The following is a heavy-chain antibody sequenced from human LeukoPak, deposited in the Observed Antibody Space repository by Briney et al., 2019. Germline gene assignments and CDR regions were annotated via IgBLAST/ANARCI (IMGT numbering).Heavy chain of an antibody. V-gene: IGHV4-34*01. Sequence: SETLSLTCAVYGGSFSGYYWSWIRQPPGKGLEWIGEINHSGSTNYNPSLKSRVTISVDTSKNQFSLKLSSVTAADTAVYYCATEYSSSPEGIFDYWGQGTLVTVSS. CDR3: ATEYSSSPEGIFDY. CDR2: INHSGST. J-gene: IGHJ4*02. D-gene: IGHD6-6*01. CDR1: GGSFSGYY.